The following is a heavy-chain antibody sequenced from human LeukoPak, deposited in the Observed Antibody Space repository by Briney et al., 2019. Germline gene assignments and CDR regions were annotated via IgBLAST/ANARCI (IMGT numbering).Heavy chain of an antibody. CDR2: IYYSGST. CDR1: GGSISSYY. CDR3: SRSGLTGMREYERADYYYYGMDL. V-gene: IGHV4-59*01. J-gene: IGHJ6*02. Sequence: KPSETLSLTCTVSGGSISSYYWSWIRQPPGKGLEWIGYIYYSGSTNYNPSLKSRVTISVDTSKNQFSLKLSSVTAADTALYYCSRSGLTGMREYERADYYYYGMDLWGQGTAVTV. D-gene: IGHD2-2*01.